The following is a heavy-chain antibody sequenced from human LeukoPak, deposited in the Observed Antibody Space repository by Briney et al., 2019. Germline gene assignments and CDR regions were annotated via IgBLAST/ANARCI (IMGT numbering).Heavy chain of an antibody. CDR2: IYYSGST. CDR1: GGSISSSSYH. Sequence: SETLSLTCTVSGGSISSSSYHWSWIRQPPGKGLEWIGYIYYSGSTNYKPSLKSRVTISVDTSKNQFSLKLRSVTAADTAVYYCARVPKGSGYFDCWGQGTLVTVSS. J-gene: IGHJ4*02. CDR3: ARVPKGSGYFDC. D-gene: IGHD3-10*01. V-gene: IGHV4-61*01.